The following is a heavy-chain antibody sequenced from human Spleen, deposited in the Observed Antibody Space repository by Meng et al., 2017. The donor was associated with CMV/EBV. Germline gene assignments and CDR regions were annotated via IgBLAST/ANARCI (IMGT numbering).Heavy chain of an antibody. J-gene: IGHJ4*02. Sequence: ASVQVSCKASGYTFTGYYMHWVRQAPGQGLVWMGWINPNSGGTNYAQKFQGRVTMTRDTSISTAYMELSRLTSDDTAVYYCARDSLKDIVVVPSHIKGFDYWGQGTLVTVSS. CDR2: INPNSGGT. D-gene: IGHD2-2*01. CDR3: ARDSLKDIVVVPSHIKGFDY. V-gene: IGHV1-2*02. CDR1: GYTFTGYY.